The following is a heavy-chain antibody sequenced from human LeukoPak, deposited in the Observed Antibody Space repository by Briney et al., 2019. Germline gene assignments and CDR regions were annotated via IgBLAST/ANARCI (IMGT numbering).Heavy chain of an antibody. D-gene: IGHD6-19*01. J-gene: IGHJ4*02. CDR2: IKKEGSEK. Sequence: GGSLRLSCAASGFSFSSHWMDWVRQAPGKGLEWVANIKKEGSEKYFVDSVKGRFTISRDNAKGSLYLQMNSLRAEDTAVYYCAKSISSGCYSFDYWGQGTLVTVSS. CDR3: AKSISSGCYSFDY. V-gene: IGHV3-7*03. CDR1: GFSFSSHW.